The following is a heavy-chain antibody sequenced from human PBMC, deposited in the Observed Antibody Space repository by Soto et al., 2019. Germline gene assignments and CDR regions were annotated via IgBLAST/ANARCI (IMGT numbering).Heavy chain of an antibody. CDR2: INPNSGGT. CDR3: ARENCSSTSCYWDY. D-gene: IGHD2-2*01. CDR1: GYTFTGYY. Sequence: ASVKVSCKASGYTFTGYYMHWVRQAPGQGLEWMGWINPNSGGTNYAQKFQGWVTMTRDTSISTAYMELSRLRSDDTAMYYCARENCSSTSCYWDYWGQGTLVTVSS. V-gene: IGHV1-2*04. J-gene: IGHJ4*02.